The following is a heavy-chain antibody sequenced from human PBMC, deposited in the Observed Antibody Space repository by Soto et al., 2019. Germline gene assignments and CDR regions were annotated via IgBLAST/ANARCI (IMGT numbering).Heavy chain of an antibody. D-gene: IGHD4-17*01. Sequence: EVQLVESGGDLVQSGGSLRLSCAASGLTFSSHGMNWVRQAPGKGLEWVSYISGGSGTIHYADSVKGRFTISRDNAKNSLFLQMNSLRVEDTAVYYYASPWGHDYGDYDGLDLWGQGTMVTVST. CDR3: ASPWGHDYGDYDGLDL. J-gene: IGHJ3*01. CDR2: ISGGSGTI. V-gene: IGHV3-48*01. CDR1: GLTFSSHG.